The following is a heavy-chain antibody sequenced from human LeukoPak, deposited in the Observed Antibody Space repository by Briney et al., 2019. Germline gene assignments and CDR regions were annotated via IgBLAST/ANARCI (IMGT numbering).Heavy chain of an antibody. Sequence: SETLSLTCTVSGGSISSSSYYWGWIRQPPGKGLEWIGSIYYSGSTYYSPSLKSRVTISVDTSKNQFSLKLSSVTAADTAVYYCARPITGLWFGEYDYWGQGTLVTVSS. D-gene: IGHD3-10*01. V-gene: IGHV4-39*01. CDR3: ARPITGLWFGEYDY. J-gene: IGHJ4*02. CDR2: IYYSGST. CDR1: GGSISSSSYY.